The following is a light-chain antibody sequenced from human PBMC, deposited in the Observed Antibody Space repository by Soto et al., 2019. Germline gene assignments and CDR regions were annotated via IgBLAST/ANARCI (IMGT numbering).Light chain of an antibody. CDR2: DAS. J-gene: IGKJ1*01. CDR1: QSVSSY. Sequence: EIVLTQSPATLSLSPGERATLSCRASQSVSSYLAWYQQKPGQAPRLRIYDASKTATGIPARFSGSGSGTDFTLAISNLEPEDFAVYYCQQRGNWPRTFGQGTKVEIK. V-gene: IGKV3-11*01. CDR3: QQRGNWPRT.